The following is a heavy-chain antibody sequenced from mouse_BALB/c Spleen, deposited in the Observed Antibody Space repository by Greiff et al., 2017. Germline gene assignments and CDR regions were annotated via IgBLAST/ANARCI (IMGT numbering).Heavy chain of an antibody. Sequence: VQLQQSGAELVRPGASVTLSCKASGYSFTDYGMHWVKQPPVHGLEWIGAIDPETGGTANNQKFKGKATLTADKSSSTAYMELSSLTSEDSAVYYCTKSYDGYYSWFAYWGQGTLVTVSA. V-gene: IGHV1-15*01. CDR3: TKSYDGYYSWFAY. CDR1: GYSFTDYG. CDR2: IDPETGGT. D-gene: IGHD2-3*01. J-gene: IGHJ3*01.